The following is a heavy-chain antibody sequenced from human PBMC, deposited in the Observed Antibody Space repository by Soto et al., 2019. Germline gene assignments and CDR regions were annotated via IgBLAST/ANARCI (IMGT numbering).Heavy chain of an antibody. V-gene: IGHV3-23*01. Sequence: EVFLLESGGGLVQPGGSLRLSCAASGFIFNNYAMTWVRQAPGKGLEWVSTVGPSGVDTYYADSMKGRFTISKDNVKSTLSLQMNRLRAEDTAIYYCAKSRAPGPAVNFDYWGQGTLITVS. CDR1: GFIFNNYA. J-gene: IGHJ4*02. CDR3: AKSRAPGPAVNFDY. D-gene: IGHD6-13*01. CDR2: VGPSGVDT.